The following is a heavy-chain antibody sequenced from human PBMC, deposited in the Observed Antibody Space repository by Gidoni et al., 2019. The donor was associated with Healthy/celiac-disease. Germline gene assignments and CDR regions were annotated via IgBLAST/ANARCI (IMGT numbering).Heavy chain of an antibody. Sequence: QLQLQESGPGLVKPSETLSLTCTVSGGSVISNTYYWSWIRPPPGKGLEWIGNIYYSGITNYNPSLKSRVTISVDTSKNQFSLKLSSVTAADTAVYYCARDRYGDYHRGNYYYGMDVWGQGTTVTVSS. D-gene: IGHD4-17*01. V-gene: IGHV4-61*01. CDR1: GGSVISNTYY. J-gene: IGHJ6*02. CDR2: IYYSGIT. CDR3: ARDRYGDYHRGNYYYGMDV.